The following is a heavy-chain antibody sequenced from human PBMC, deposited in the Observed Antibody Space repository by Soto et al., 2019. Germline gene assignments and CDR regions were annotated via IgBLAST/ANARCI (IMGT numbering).Heavy chain of an antibody. V-gene: IGHV3-9*01. Sequence: DVQLVESGGGLVQPGRSLRLSCAASGFTFDDYAMHWVRQAPGKGLEWVSGISWNSGSIGYADSVKGRFTISRDNAKNSLYLQMNSLRAEDTALYYCAKIKVGHASYIWGQGTMVTVSS. CDR3: AKIKVGHASYI. CDR2: ISWNSGSI. CDR1: GFTFDDYA. J-gene: IGHJ3*02. D-gene: IGHD1-26*01.